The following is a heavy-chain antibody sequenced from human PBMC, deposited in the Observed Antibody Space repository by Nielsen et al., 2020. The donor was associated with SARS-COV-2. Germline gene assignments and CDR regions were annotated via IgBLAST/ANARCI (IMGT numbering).Heavy chain of an antibody. V-gene: IGHV4-31*03. CDR2: IHHSRST. Sequence: SETLSLTCTVSGASISSDGYYWTWIRQLPGKGLEWIGYIHHSRSTHYNPSLKSRVTISDDTSKNQFSLELYSVTAADTAVYYCARDSTAAIGGAWFDPWGQGTLVTVSS. CDR3: ARDSTAAIGGAWFDP. J-gene: IGHJ5*02. CDR1: GASISSDGYY. D-gene: IGHD2-2*02.